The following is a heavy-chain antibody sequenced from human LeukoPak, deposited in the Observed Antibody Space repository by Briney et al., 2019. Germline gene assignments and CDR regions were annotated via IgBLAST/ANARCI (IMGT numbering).Heavy chain of an antibody. CDR2: INHSGST. J-gene: IGHJ4*02. V-gene: IGHV4-34*01. D-gene: IGHD5-24*01. CDR3: ARAERWLQFVFDY. Sequence: SETLCLTCAVYGGSFSGCYWSWIRKPPGKGLEWIGEINHSGSTNYNPSLKSRVTISVDTSKNQFSLKLSSVTAADTAVYYCARAERWLQFVFDYWGQGTLVTVSS. CDR1: GGSFSGCY.